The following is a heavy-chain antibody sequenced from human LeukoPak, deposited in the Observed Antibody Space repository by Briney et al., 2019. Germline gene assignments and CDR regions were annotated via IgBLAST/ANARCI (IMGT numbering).Heavy chain of an antibody. Sequence: ASVKVSCKASGGTFSSYDISWVREAPGQGLEWMGGIIPIFGTANYAQKFQGRVTITADKSTSTAYMELSSLRSEDTAVYYCARAPSTPDIVVVPWFDPWGQGTLVTVSS. CDR1: GGTFSSYD. CDR2: IIPIFGTA. D-gene: IGHD2-2*01. V-gene: IGHV1-69*06. J-gene: IGHJ5*02. CDR3: ARAPSTPDIVVVPWFDP.